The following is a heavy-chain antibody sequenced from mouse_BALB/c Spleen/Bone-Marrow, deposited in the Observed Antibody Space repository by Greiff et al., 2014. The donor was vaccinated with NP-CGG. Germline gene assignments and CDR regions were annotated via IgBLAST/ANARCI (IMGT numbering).Heavy chain of an antibody. CDR2: IDPSDSYT. J-gene: IGHJ2*01. D-gene: IGHD3-2*01. CDR3: TIPTARACFDY. V-gene: IGHV1S127*01. CDR1: GYTFTSYW. Sequence: QVQLQQSGAELVKPGASVKMSCKASGYTFTSYWMHWVKQRPGQGLEWIGVIDPSDSYTSYNQKLKGKATLTVDTSSSTAYMQRSSLTSEDSAVYYCTIPTARACFDYWGQGTTLTVSS.